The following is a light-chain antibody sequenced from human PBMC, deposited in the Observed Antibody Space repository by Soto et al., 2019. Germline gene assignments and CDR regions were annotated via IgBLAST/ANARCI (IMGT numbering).Light chain of an antibody. Sequence: DVVMTQTPLSLSVAPGQPASISCKSSQSLLHITGETFLFWYLQKPGQSPQLLIYEVSTRVSGVPDRFSGSGSGTDFTLEISRVETDDVGIYYCMQSTQLPPTFXQWTRPEIK. V-gene: IGKV2D-29*02. CDR2: EVS. CDR1: QSLLHITGETF. J-gene: IGKJ5*01. CDR3: MQSTQLPPT.